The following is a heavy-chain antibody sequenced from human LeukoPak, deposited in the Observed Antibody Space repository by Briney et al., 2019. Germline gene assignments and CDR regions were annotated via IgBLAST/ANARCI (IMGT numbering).Heavy chain of an antibody. J-gene: IGHJ4*02. V-gene: IGHV1-18*01. CDR1: GYTFTSYG. D-gene: IGHD3-22*01. Sequence: ASVKVTCKASGYTFTSYGISWVRQAPGQGLEWMGWISAYNGNTNYAQKLQGRVTMTTDTSTSTAYMELRSLRSDDTAVYYCARPYYDSSAPPYDYWGQGTLVTVSS. CDR2: ISAYNGNT. CDR3: ARPYYDSSAPPYDY.